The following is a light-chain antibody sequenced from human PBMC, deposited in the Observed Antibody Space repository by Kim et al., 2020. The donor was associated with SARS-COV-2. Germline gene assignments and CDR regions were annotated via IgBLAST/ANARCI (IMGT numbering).Light chain of an antibody. CDR1: SSDVGGYNY. CDR2: DVS. V-gene: IGLV2-11*01. J-gene: IGLJ3*02. CDR3: WLYAGSWV. Sequence: QTALTQTRSVSGSPGQSVTISCTGTSSDVGGYNYVSWYQQHPGKAPKLMIYDVSKRPSGVPDRFSGSKSGNTASLTISGLQAEDEADYYCWLYAGSWVFGGGTQLTVL.